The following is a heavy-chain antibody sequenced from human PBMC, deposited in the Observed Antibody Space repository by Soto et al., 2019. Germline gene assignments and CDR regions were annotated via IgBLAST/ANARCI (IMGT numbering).Heavy chain of an antibody. J-gene: IGHJ4*02. D-gene: IGHD4-17*01. CDR1: GYIFPSST. CDR3: ASANYGDNDY. CDR2: ISAYNGNI. V-gene: IGHV1-18*01. Sequence: QVQLVQSGAEVKKPGASVKVSYKAPGYIFPSSTISWVRQAPGQGLEWMGWISAYNGNIKDAQKFQGRFTMTTDTSTSTAYMELRSLTSDDTAMYYCASANYGDNDYWGQGTLVTVSS.